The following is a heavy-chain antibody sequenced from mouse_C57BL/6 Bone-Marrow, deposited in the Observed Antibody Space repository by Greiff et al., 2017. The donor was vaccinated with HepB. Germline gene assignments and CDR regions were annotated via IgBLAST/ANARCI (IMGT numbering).Heavy chain of an antibody. J-gene: IGHJ1*03. Sequence: VQLLESGPGLVKPSQSLFLTCSITGFPITSGYYWIWIRQSPGKPLEWMGYITHSGETFYNPSLQSPISITRETSKNQFFLQLNSVTTEDTAMYYCAGALTGHWYFDVWGTGTTVTVSS. CDR1: GFPITSGYY. CDR3: AGALTGHWYFDV. V-gene: IGHV12-3*01. D-gene: IGHD4-1*01. CDR2: ITHSGET.